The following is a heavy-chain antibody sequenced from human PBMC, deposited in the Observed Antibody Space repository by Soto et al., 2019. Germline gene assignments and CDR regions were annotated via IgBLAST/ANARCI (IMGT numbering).Heavy chain of an antibody. V-gene: IGHV1-18*01. Sequence: VASVKVSCKASGHTSTHNGISWVRRAPGQGLEWMGWININRGDVNHAPKFQGRVTLTTDTSTTTAYMELRSLRIDDTAVYFCATDDMNRGRFDYWGHGTLVTVSS. CDR1: GHTSTHNG. CDR2: ININRGDV. J-gene: IGHJ4*01. CDR3: ATDDMNRGRFDY.